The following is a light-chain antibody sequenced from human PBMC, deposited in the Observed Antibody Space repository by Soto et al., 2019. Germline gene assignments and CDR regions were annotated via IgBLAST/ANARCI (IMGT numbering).Light chain of an antibody. CDR1: QGVTPAY. J-gene: IGKJ3*01. Sequence: EIVLTQSQGSRSLSPGERATLSCRASQGVTPAYLAWCQHKPGQAPRLLIYGASNRATGIPDRFSGSGSGTDFTLTISRLEPEDFAVYSCQQYGGSPLFTFGPGTRVDV. CDR3: QQYGGSPLFT. CDR2: GAS. V-gene: IGKV3-20*01.